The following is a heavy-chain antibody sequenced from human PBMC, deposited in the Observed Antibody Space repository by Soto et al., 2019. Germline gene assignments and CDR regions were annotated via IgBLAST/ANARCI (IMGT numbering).Heavy chain of an antibody. J-gene: IGHJ5*02. Sequence: EVQLVESGGGLVQPGNSLQLSCAASGFIFSDSVIHWVRQAPGKGLEWVGRIRRKVNSYATAYTASVNGRFAISRDDSRDTAYLQMNSLQVEDTAPYYCTRGGSNTWRFDPWGQGTLVIVSS. V-gene: IGHV3-73*01. CDR2: IRRKVNSYAT. CDR3: TRGGSNTWRFDP. CDR1: GFIFSDSV. D-gene: IGHD7-27*01.